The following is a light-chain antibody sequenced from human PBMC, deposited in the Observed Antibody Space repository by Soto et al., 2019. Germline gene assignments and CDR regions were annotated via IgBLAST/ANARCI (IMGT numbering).Light chain of an antibody. CDR1: QSVRSN. Sequence: EIVLAQSPATLSLSPGERATLSCRASQSVRSNVAWYQQKPGQAPSLLIYGASTRATGVPARFSGSGSGTEFTLTISSLQSEDFAVYYCQQYSNWWTFGQGTKVDIK. V-gene: IGKV3-15*01. CDR2: GAS. CDR3: QQYSNWWT. J-gene: IGKJ1*01.